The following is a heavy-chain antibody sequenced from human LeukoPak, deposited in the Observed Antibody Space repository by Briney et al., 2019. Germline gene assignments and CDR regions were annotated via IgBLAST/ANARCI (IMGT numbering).Heavy chain of an antibody. D-gene: IGHD4/OR15-4a*01. CDR1: GFTFSIYG. V-gene: IGHV3-23*01. CDR3: GRDWAWGAFGH. CDR2: ITPSGHT. J-gene: IGHJ4*02. Sequence: QPGGSLRLSCAASGFTFSIYGMNWVRQAPGKGLEWVSGITPSGHTYYAASVQGRFTIHRDNSKNALYLQMNRLGAEDTAIYYCGRDWAWGAFGHWGQGTLVTVSS.